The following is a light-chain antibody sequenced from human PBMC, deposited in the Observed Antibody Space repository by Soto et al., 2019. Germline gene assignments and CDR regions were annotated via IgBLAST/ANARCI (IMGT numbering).Light chain of an antibody. J-gene: IGKJ4*01. CDR3: QQLRMYTST. Sequence: IQLPQSPSSLSASVGDRVTITCRASPDLAIYLAWYQQKPGEAPKLLIYAASPLYGGVPSRFSGSVSGPDFALPSTSRQAEDFATYYCQQLRMYTSTFGGGTKLESK. CDR1: PDLAIY. CDR2: AAS. V-gene: IGKV1-9*01.